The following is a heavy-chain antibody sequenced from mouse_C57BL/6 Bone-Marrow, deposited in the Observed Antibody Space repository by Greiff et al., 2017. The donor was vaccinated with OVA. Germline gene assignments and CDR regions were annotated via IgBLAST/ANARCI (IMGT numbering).Heavy chain of an antibody. Sequence: EVKLMESGPVLVKPGASVKMSCKASGYTFTDYYMNWVKQSHGKSLEWIGVINPYNGGTSYNQKFKGKATLTVDKSSSTAYMELNSLTSEDSAVYYCARTPYYYAMDYWGQGTSVTVSS. CDR2: INPYNGGT. V-gene: IGHV1-19*01. CDR3: ARTPYYYAMDY. J-gene: IGHJ4*01. CDR1: GYTFTDYY.